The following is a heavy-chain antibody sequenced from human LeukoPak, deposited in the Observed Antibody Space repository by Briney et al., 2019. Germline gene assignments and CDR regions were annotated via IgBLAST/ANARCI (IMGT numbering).Heavy chain of an antibody. V-gene: IGHV1-18*01. CDR3: ATRREYYSDSSGFYFDY. J-gene: IGHJ4*02. Sequence: ASVKVSCKASGYTFTSYGISWVRQAPGQGLEWMGWISAYNGNTNYAQKLQGRVTMTTGTSTSTPYMALRSLRSDDTAVYYCATRREYYSDSSGFYFDYWGQGTLVTVSS. CDR2: ISAYNGNT. D-gene: IGHD3-22*01. CDR1: GYTFTSYG.